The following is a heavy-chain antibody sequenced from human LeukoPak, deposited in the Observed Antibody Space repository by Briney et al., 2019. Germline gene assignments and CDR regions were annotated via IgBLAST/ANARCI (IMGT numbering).Heavy chain of an antibody. V-gene: IGHV1-24*01. Sequence: ASVKVSCKVSGYTLTELSMHWVRQAPGKGLEWMGGFDPEDGETIYAQKFQGRVTMTEDTSTDTAYIELSSLRSEDTAVYYCATGPAHIVVVTIQPFDYWGQGTLVTVSS. CDR3: ATGPAHIVVVTIQPFDY. J-gene: IGHJ4*02. D-gene: IGHD2-21*02. CDR2: FDPEDGET. CDR1: GYTLTELS.